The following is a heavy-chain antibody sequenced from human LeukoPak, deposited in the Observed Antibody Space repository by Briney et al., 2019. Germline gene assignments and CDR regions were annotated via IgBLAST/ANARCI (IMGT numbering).Heavy chain of an antibody. CDR3: TLSSIYCSSASCYYY. CDR2: ISYDGSNK. Sequence: GGSLRLSCAASGFTFCSFAMHWFRQAPGKGLEWVAVISYDGSNKYYADSVKGRFTISRDNSKYTLYLQMNRLRAEGTAVYYCTLSSIYCSSASCYYYWGQGTLVTVSS. D-gene: IGHD2-2*01. V-gene: IGHV3-30*04. J-gene: IGHJ4*02. CDR1: GFTFCSFA.